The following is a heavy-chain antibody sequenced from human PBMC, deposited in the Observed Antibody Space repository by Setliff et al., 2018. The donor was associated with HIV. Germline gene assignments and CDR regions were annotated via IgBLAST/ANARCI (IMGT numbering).Heavy chain of an antibody. Sequence: LRLSCAPSGFTFGSYAMSWVRQAPGKGLVWVSRINSDGSSTTYADSVKGRFTISRDNAKNTLYLQMNSLRAEDTAVYYCARGGSNSWSPFDYWGQGTLVTVSS. D-gene: IGHD6-13*01. CDR2: INSDGSST. CDR1: GFTFGSYA. V-gene: IGHV3-74*01. CDR3: ARGGSNSWSPFDY. J-gene: IGHJ4*02.